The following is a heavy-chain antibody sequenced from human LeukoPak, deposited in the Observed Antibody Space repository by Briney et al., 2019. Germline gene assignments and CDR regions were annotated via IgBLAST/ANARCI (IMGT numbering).Heavy chain of an antibody. D-gene: IGHD6-19*01. CDR1: GFTFSSYA. V-gene: IGHV3-23*01. CDR3: AKQKVRLPMAGDDAFDI. CDR2: ISGSGGST. J-gene: IGHJ3*02. Sequence: GGSLRLSCAASGFTFSSYAMSWVRQAPGKGLEWVSAISGSGGSTYYADSVKGRFTISRDNSKNTLYLQMNSLRAEDTAVYYCAKQKVRLPMAGDDAFDIWGQGTMVTVSS.